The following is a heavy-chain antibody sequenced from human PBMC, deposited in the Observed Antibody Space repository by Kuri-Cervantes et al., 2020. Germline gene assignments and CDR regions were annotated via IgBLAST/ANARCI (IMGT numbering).Heavy chain of an antibody. CDR3: AKDLRYYDFWSGYYKWGDYYGMDV. Sequence: LSLTCAASRFTVSSNYMSWVRQAPGKGLEWVSVIYSGGSTYYADSVKGRFTISRDNSKNTLYLQMNSLRAEDTAVYYCAKDLRYYDFWSGYYKWGDYYGMDVWGQGTTVTVSS. CDR1: RFTVSSNY. D-gene: IGHD3-3*01. V-gene: IGHV3-66*01. CDR2: IYSGGST. J-gene: IGHJ6*02.